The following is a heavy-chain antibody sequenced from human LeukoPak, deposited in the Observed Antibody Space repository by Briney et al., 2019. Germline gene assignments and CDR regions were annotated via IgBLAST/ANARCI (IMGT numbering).Heavy chain of an antibody. CDR2: ITPTSGST. D-gene: IGHD3-22*01. CDR1: GYTFTSYF. V-gene: IGHV1-46*01. Sequence: ASVKVSCKASGYTFTSYFIHWVRQAPGQGLEWMGLITPTSGSTIYAQKFQGRVTMTRDTSTTTVYMELSSLISEDTAVYYCARAGDYEESYYYMDVWGRGTKVTVSS. J-gene: IGHJ6*03. CDR3: ARAGDYEESYYYMDV.